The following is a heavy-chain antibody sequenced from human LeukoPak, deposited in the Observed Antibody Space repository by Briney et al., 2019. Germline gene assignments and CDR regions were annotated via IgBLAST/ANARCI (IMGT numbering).Heavy chain of an antibody. D-gene: IGHD1-26*01. V-gene: IGHV3-23*01. CDR3: AKPRDSIVGTTTPTRLATLDI. J-gene: IGHJ3*02. CDR1: GVTFSSYA. Sequence: PGGSLRLSCAASGVTFSSYAMSWGRPAPGKGLEWVSAIMTGGGSTYYADSVKGRFTISRDNSNNTLYLQMKSLRAEATAVYYCAKPRDSIVGTTTPTRLATLDIWGQGTMVTVSS. CDR2: IMTGGGST.